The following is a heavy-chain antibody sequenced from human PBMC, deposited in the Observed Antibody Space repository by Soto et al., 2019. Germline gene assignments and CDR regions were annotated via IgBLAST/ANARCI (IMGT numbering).Heavy chain of an antibody. D-gene: IGHD6-19*01. CDR3: ATGTQWLDTPYYYYGMDV. V-gene: IGHV1-46*01. CDR1: GYTFTSYY. Sequence: ASVKVSCKASGYTFTSYYMHWVRQAPGQGLEWMGIINPSGGSTSYAQKFQGRVTMTRDTSTSTVYMELSSLRSEDTAVYYCATGTQWLDTPYYYYGMDVWGKGTTVTVSS. CDR2: INPSGGST. J-gene: IGHJ6*04.